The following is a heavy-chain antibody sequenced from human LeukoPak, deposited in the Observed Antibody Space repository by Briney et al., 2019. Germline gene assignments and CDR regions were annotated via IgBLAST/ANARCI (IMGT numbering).Heavy chain of an antibody. D-gene: IGHD6-19*01. Sequence: ASVKVSCKASGYTFTAYYMHWVRQAPGQGLEWMGWINPNSGGTDYAQKFQGRVTMTRDTSISTAYMELSRLRSDDTAVYYCAREPGYSSGWSLGYWGQGTLVTVSS. V-gene: IGHV1-2*02. CDR3: AREPGYSSGWSLGY. J-gene: IGHJ4*02. CDR1: GYTFTAYY. CDR2: INPNSGGT.